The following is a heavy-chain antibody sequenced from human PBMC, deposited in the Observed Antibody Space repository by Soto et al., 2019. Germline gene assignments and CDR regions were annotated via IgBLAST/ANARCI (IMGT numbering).Heavy chain of an antibody. CDR3: ARDKIYDXWSGYYPGDVYYYGMDV. D-gene: IGHD3-3*01. J-gene: IGHJ6*02. Sequence: GASVKVSCKASGYTFTGYYMHWVRQAPGQGLEWMGWINPNSGGTNYEQKLQGWVTMTRDTSISTAYMELSRLRSDDTAVYYCARDKIYDXWSGYYPGDVYYYGMDVWGQGTTVIVCS. CDR1: GYTFTGYY. V-gene: IGHV1-2*04. CDR2: INPNSGGT.